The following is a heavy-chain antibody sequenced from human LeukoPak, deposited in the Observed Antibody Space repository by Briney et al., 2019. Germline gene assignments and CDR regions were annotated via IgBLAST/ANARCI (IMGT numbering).Heavy chain of an antibody. Sequence: GGSLRLSCAASGFTFSSYSMNWVRQTPGRGLEWGSFIDYSSDTIYYADSVKGRFTISRDNAKNSLYLQMNSLRAEDTALYYCARELLRFLEWGGAFDIWGQGTMVTVSS. J-gene: IGHJ3*02. CDR3: ARELLRFLEWGGAFDI. D-gene: IGHD3-3*01. CDR1: GFTFSSYS. V-gene: IGHV3-48*04. CDR2: IDYSSDTI.